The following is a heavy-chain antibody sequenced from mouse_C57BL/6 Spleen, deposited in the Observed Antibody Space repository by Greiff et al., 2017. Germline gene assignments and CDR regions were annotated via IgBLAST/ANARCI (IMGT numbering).Heavy chain of an antibody. CDR3: ARGGMITTGYFDY. CDR2: INPSSGYT. Sequence: QVHVKQSGAELAKPGASVKLSCKASGYTFTSYWMHWVKQRPGQGLEWIGYINPSSGYTKYNQKFKDKATLTADKSSSTAYMQLSSLSYEDSAVYYCARGGMITTGYFDYWGQGTTLTVSS. J-gene: IGHJ2*01. V-gene: IGHV1-7*01. D-gene: IGHD2-4*01. CDR1: GYTFTSYW.